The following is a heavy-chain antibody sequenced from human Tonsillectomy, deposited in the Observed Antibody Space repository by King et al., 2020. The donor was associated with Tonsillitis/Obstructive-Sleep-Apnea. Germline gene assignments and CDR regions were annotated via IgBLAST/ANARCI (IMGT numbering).Heavy chain of an antibody. CDR3: ARGNGGNSGYYYYYMDV. J-gene: IGHJ6*03. CDR1: GGSISSYY. Sequence: QLQESGPGLVKPSETLSLTCTVSGGSISSYYWSWIRQPPGKGLEWIGYIYYSGSTNYNPSLKSRVTISVDTSKNQFSLKLSSVTAADTAVCYCARGNGGNSGYYYYYMDVWGKGTTVTVSS. V-gene: IGHV4-59*01. D-gene: IGHD4-23*01. CDR2: IYYSGST.